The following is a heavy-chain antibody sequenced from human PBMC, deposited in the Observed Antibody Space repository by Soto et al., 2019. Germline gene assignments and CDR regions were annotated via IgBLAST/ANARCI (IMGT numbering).Heavy chain of an antibody. J-gene: IGHJ6*02. Sequence: QVQLVQSGAEVKKPGSSVKVSWKASGGPFSSYAISWVRQAPGQGLEWMGGIVPIFGTANYAQKFQGRVTITADESTSTAYMELSSLRSEDTAVYYCARGQFTKAIVGATNYYYGMDVWGQGTTVTVSS. D-gene: IGHD1-26*01. CDR2: IVPIFGTA. V-gene: IGHV1-69*12. CDR1: GGPFSSYA. CDR3: ARGQFTKAIVGATNYYYGMDV.